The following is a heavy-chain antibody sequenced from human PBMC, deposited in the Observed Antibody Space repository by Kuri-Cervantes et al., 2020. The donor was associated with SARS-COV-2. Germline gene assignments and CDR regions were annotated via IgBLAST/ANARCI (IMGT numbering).Heavy chain of an antibody. D-gene: IGHD4-17*01. CDR1: GFTFSGSA. CDR2: IRSKANSYAT. CDR3: AREGGDYGDYYYYGMDV. J-gene: IGHJ6*02. V-gene: IGHV3-73*01. Sequence: GGSLRLSCAASGFTFSGSAMHWVRQASGKGLEWVGRIRSKANSYATAYAASVKGRFTISRDDSKNTAYLQMNSLRAEDTAVYYCAREGGDYGDYYYYGMDVWGQGTTVTVSS.